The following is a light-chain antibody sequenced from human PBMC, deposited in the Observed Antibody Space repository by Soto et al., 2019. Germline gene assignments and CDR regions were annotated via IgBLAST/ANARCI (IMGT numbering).Light chain of an antibody. V-gene: IGKV1-17*01. CDR1: QGITND. Sequence: DIQMTQSPSSLSASVGDRVTITCRASQGITNDFGWYQQKPGKAPKRLIYAASSLQSGVPSRFSGSGSGTEFTLTTRTRLPECFAIYYFLQHNSYPFRFGQGTKLYTK. J-gene: IGKJ2*03. CDR3: LQHNSYPFR. CDR2: AAS.